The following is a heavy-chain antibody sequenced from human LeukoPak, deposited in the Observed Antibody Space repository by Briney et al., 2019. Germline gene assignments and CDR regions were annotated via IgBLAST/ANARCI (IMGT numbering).Heavy chain of an antibody. J-gene: IGHJ6*03. CDR1: GFTFSSYW. CDR3: ARSAVSDGYYYYYMDV. D-gene: IGHD3-10*01. CDR2: ISSTDNTI. V-gene: IGHV3-48*04. Sequence: GGSLRLSCAASGFTFSSYWMSWVRQAPGKGLEWVSYISSTDNTIYYADSVRGRFTISRDNAKNSLYLQMNSLRAEDTAVYYCARSAVSDGYYYYYMDVWGEGTTVTVSS.